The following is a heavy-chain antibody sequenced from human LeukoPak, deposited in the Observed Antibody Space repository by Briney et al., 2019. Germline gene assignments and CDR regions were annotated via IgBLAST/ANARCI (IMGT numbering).Heavy chain of an antibody. V-gene: IGHV3-49*03. Sequence: GSLRLSCAASGFTFGDYAMSWFRQAPGKGLEWVGFFRSKAYGETTEYAASVKGRFTISRDDSKSIAYLQLSGLKTEDTAVYFCTSYCGGDCLSTGSHWGQGTLVTVAS. CDR2: FRSKAYGETT. J-gene: IGHJ4*02. CDR1: GFTFGDYA. D-gene: IGHD2-21*02. CDR3: TSYCGGDCLSTGSH.